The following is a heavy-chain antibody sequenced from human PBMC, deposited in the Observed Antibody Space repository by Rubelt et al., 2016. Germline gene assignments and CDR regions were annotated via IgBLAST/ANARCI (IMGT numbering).Heavy chain of an antibody. D-gene: IGHD1-26*01. Sequence: LWGRGGGVVQPGRSLRLSCAPSGFTFSSHGMHWVRQAPGKGLEWVAVVWYDGSHQYYGDSVKGRFTISRDNSKKTLYLQMNSLGAEDTAVYYCAREQVGGEGAFDIWGQGTKVTVSS. J-gene: IGHJ3*02. V-gene: IGHV3-33*01. CDR2: VWYDGSHQ. CDR3: AREQVGGEGAFDI. CDR1: GFTFSSHG.